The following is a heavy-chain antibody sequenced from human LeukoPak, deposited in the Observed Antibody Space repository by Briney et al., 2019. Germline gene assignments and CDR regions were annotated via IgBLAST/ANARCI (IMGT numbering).Heavy chain of an antibody. CDR1: GYIFTNYW. D-gene: IGHD2-8*02. Sequence: GESLKISCQVSGYIFTNYWIGWVRQMPGEGLEWMGIIYPGDSDTRYSPSFQGQVTISADTTISTAYLQWTSLKASDTAMYYCARSTGGTGPADYWGQGTLVTVSS. J-gene: IGHJ4*02. V-gene: IGHV5-51*01. CDR2: IYPGDSDT. CDR3: ARSTGGTGPADY.